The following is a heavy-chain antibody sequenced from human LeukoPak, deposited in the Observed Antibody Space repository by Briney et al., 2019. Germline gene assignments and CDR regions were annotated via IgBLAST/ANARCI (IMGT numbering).Heavy chain of an antibody. Sequence: PSGTLSLTCAVSGGSISSSNWWNWVRQPPGKGLEWIGVIYHSGSTNYNPSLRSRVTISVDKSKNQFFLKLSSVTAADTAVYYCAMRGSNYWFDPWGQGTLVTVSS. D-gene: IGHD6-13*01. J-gene: IGHJ5*02. V-gene: IGHV4-4*02. CDR1: GGSISSSNW. CDR2: IYHSGST. CDR3: AMRGSNYWFDP.